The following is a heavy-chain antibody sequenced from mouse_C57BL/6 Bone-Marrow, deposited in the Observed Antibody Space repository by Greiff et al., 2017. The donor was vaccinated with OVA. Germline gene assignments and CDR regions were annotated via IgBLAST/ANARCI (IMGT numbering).Heavy chain of an antibody. CDR2: IDPENGDT. J-gene: IGHJ2*01. Sequence: EVQLMESGAELVRPGASVKLSCTASGFNIKDDYMHWVKQRPEQGLEWIGWIDPENGDTEYASKFQGKATITADTSSNTAYLQLSSLTSEDTAVYYCTTELGYFDYWGQGTTLTVSS. V-gene: IGHV14-4*01. CDR1: GFNIKDDY. CDR3: TTELGYFDY. D-gene: IGHD4-1*01.